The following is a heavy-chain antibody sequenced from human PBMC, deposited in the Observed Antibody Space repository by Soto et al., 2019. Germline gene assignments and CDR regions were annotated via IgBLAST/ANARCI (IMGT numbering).Heavy chain of an antibody. D-gene: IGHD5-12*01. V-gene: IGHV3-23*01. Sequence: GGSLSLSCAASGFPFSSYALIWVRLVPEKGLEWVSGVTSSVYTTAYADSVKGRLTLSRDNSKNTLYLQMDSLRAEDTAIYYCAKQGGRQCTRTNGYSAYWGQGTLVTVSS. CDR2: VTSSVYTT. CDR1: GFPFSSYA. CDR3: AKQGGRQCTRTNGYSAY. J-gene: IGHJ4*02.